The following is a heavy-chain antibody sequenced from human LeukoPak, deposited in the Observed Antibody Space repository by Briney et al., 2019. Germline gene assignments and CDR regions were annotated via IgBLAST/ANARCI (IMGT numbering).Heavy chain of an antibody. V-gene: IGHV4-34*01. CDR3: ARAGYSSGWYDY. CDR2: INHSGST. Sequence: SETLSLTCAVYGGSFSGYYWSWIRQPPGKGLEWIGEINHSGSTNYNPSLKSRVTISVDKSKNQFSLKLSSVTAADTAVYYCARAGYSSGWYDYWGQGTLVTVSS. D-gene: IGHD6-19*01. J-gene: IGHJ4*02. CDR1: GGSFSGYY.